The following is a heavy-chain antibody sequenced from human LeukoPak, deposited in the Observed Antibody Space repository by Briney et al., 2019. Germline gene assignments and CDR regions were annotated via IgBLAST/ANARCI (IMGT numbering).Heavy chain of an antibody. D-gene: IGHD3-3*01. CDR3: AGARHGNTFWAS. V-gene: IGHV5-51*01. CDR2: IHLSDSDT. J-gene: IGHJ5*02. Sequence: GESLKISCKGSGYPFTNSWIGWGRRMPGKGLEWMGIIHLSDSDTRYSPSFQGQVTISADKSISIAYLQWSSLQASDTAIYYCAGARHGNTFWASWGQGTLVTVSS. CDR1: GYPFTNSW.